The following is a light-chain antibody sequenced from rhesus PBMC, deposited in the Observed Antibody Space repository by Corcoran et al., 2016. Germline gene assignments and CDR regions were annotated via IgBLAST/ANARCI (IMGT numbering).Light chain of an antibody. CDR1: QGISNW. CDR2: RAT. J-gene: IGKJ1*01. CDR3: QQHDNSPWT. Sequence: DIQMTQSPSSLSASVGDRVTITCRASQGISNWLAWYQQKPGKAPKLLVYRATNLETGVPSRFSGSGSGTDFTLTISSLQPEDIATYYCQQHDNSPWTFGQGTKVEIK. V-gene: IGKV1-69*01.